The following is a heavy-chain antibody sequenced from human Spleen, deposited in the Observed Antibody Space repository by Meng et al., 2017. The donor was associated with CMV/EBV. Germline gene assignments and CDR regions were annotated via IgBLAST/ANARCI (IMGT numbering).Heavy chain of an antibody. V-gene: IGHV1-69*02. J-gene: IGHJ5*02. CDR1: YT. D-gene: IGHD2-2*02. Sequence: YTVTWVRQAPGQGLEWMGKIIPICGIVDYAQKFQGRIRFTADKSTSTAYMELSSLRSEDTAVYYCASLFCSNDTCYTERLAWFDPWGQGTLVTVSS. CDR3: ASLFCSNDTCYTERLAWFDP. CDR2: IIPICGIV.